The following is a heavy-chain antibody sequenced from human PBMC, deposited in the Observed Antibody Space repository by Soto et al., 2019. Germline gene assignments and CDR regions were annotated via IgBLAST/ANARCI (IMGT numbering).Heavy chain of an antibody. V-gene: IGHV1-69*02. J-gene: IGHJ3*02. D-gene: IGHD6-13*01. Sequence: ASVKVSCKXSGGTFSSYTISWVRQAPGQGLEWMGRIIPILGIANYAQKFQGRVTITADKSTSTAYMELSSLRSEDTAVYYCARHTEGIAEIHDAFDIWGQGTMVTVSS. CDR1: GGTFSSYT. CDR3: ARHTEGIAEIHDAFDI. CDR2: IIPILGIA.